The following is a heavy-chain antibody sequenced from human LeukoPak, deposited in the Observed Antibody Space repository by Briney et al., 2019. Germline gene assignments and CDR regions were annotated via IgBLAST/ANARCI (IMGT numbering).Heavy chain of an antibody. J-gene: IGHJ3*01. CDR1: GFTFSSYW. D-gene: IGHD2-2*01. Sequence: QPGGSLRLSCAASGFTFSSYWMSWVHQAPGKGLEWVANIKQDGSEKYYVDSVKGRFTISRDNAKNSLYLQMNSLRAEDTAVYYCVVPAAIQRDWGQGTMVTVSS. CDR3: VVPAAIQRD. CDR2: IKQDGSEK. V-gene: IGHV3-7*01.